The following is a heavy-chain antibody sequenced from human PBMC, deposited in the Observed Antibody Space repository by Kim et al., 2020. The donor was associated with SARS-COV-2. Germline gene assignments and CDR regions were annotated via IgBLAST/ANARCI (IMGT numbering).Heavy chain of an antibody. V-gene: IGHV1-3*01. Sequence: ASVKVSCKASGYTFTSYAMHWVRQAPGQRLEWMGWINAGNGNTKYSQKFQGRVTITRDTSASTAYMELSSLRSEDTAVYYCARDQSSSWSHGMDVWGQGTTVTVSS. CDR3: ARDQSSSWSHGMDV. CDR2: INAGNGNT. D-gene: IGHD6-13*01. J-gene: IGHJ6*02. CDR1: GYTFTSYA.